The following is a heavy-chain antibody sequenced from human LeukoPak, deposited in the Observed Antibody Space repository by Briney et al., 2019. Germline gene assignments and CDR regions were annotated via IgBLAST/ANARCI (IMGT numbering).Heavy chain of an antibody. CDR2: ISSSSSYI. CDR3: AKAPGLRYFDWLPHYYGMDV. J-gene: IGHJ6*02. D-gene: IGHD3-9*01. V-gene: IGHV3-21*01. CDR1: GFTFSSYS. Sequence: GGSLRLSCAASGFTFSSYSMNWVRQAPGKGLEWVSSISSSSSYIYYADSVKGRFTISRDNAKNSLYLQMNSLRAEDTAVYYCAKAPGLRYFDWLPHYYGMDVWGQGTTVTVSS.